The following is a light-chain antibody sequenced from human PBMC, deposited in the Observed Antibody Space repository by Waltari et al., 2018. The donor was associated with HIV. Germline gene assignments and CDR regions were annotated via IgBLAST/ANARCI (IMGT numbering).Light chain of an antibody. Sequence: QSALPQPASVSGSPGQSITISCTGTRSDVGAYTYVSWYHQHPGKAPKLMIYEVSNRPSGVSNRFSGSKSGNTASLTISGLQAEDEADYYCSSYTSSSTLVVFGGGTKLTVL. CDR3: SSYTSSSTLVV. J-gene: IGLJ2*01. CDR2: EVS. CDR1: RSDVGAYTY. V-gene: IGLV2-14*01.